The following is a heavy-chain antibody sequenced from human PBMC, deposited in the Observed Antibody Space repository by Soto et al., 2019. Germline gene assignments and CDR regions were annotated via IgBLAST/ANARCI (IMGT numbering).Heavy chain of an antibody. V-gene: IGHV2-26*01. Sequence: ESGPTLVNHTETLTLTCTVSGFSLSNARMGVSWIRQPPGKALEWLAHIFSNDEKSYSTSLKSRLTISKDTSKSQVVLTMTNMDPVDTATYYCARQKEVVVAANWFDPWGQGTLVTVSS. CDR3: ARQKEVVVAANWFDP. CDR2: IFSNDEK. D-gene: IGHD2-15*01. CDR1: GFSLSNARMG. J-gene: IGHJ5*02.